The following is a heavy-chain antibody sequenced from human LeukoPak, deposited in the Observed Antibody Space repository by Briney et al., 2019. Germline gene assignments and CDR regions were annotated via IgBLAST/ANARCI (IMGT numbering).Heavy chain of an antibody. J-gene: IGHJ4*02. V-gene: IGHV3-30*02. CDR3: AKEEVISGNHGVYFDY. CDR1: GFTFRSYG. Sequence: GGSLRLSCAASGFTFRSYGMHWVRQAPGKGLGWVAFIRYDGNSNYYADSVKGRFTISRDNSRSTLYLQMNSLRAEDTAVYYCAKEEVISGNHGVYFDYWGQGTLVTVSS. D-gene: IGHD3-22*01. CDR2: IRYDGNSN.